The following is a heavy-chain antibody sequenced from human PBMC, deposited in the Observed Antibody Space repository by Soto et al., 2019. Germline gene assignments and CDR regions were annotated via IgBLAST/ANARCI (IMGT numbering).Heavy chain of an antibody. CDR2: VYYSGNT. CDR1: GGSISNYY. V-gene: IGHV4-59*01. J-gene: IGHJ5*02. D-gene: IGHD3-9*01. CDR3: ARAASPYFDLFSAFHP. Sequence: SETLSLTCTISGGSISNYYWTWIRQTPGKGLEWIGYVYYSGNTNYNPSLKSRVSISVDMSKNQFSLELSSVTAADTAMYYCARAASPYFDLFSAFHPWGQGTLVTV.